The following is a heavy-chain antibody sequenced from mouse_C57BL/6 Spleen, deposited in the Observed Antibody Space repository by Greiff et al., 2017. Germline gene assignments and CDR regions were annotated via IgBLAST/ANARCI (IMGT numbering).Heavy chain of an antibody. Sequence: EVQLQQSEGGLVQPGSSMKLSCTASGFTFSAYYMAWVRQVPEKGLEWVANINYDGSSTYYLDSLKSRFIISRDNAKNILYLQMSSLKSEDTATYYCARDRYVDVWGTGTTVTVSS. CDR2: INYDGSST. J-gene: IGHJ1*03. CDR3: ARDRYVDV. CDR1: GFTFSAYY. V-gene: IGHV5-16*01.